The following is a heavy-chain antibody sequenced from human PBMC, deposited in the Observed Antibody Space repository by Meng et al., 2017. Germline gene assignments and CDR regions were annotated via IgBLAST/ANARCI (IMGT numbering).Heavy chain of an antibody. J-gene: IGHJ5*02. V-gene: IGHV1-69*04. CDR1: GGTFSSYT. D-gene: IGHD1-26*01. CDR3: ARDRAGRGIVGATLRFDP. CDR2: IITILGIA. Sequence: SVKVSCKASGGTFSSYTISWVRQAPGQGLEWMGRIITILGIANYAQKFQGRVTITADKSTSTAYMELSSLRSEDTAVYYCARDRAGRGIVGATLRFDPWGQGTLVTVSS.